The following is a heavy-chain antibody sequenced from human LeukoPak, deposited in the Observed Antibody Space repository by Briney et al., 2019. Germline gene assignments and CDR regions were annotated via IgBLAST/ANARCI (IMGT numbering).Heavy chain of an antibody. CDR1: GFTFSSYA. D-gene: IGHD2-2*01. CDR2: ISGSGGST. CDR3: AKDGSDLVVVPAANDY. J-gene: IGHJ4*02. V-gene: IGHV3-23*01. Sequence: PGGSLGLSCAASGFTFSSYAMSWVRQAPGKGLEWVSAISGSGGSTYYADSVKGRFTISRDNSKNTLYLQMNSLRAEDTAVYYCAKDGSDLVVVPAANDYWGQGTLVTVSS.